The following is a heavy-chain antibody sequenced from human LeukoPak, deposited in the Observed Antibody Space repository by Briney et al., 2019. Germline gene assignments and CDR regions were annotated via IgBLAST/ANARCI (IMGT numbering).Heavy chain of an antibody. CDR1: GGPISSYY. J-gene: IGHJ4*02. CDR3: ARGPSGGSGHDY. D-gene: IGHD3-16*01. CDR2: IYSSGTT. V-gene: IGHV4-4*07. Sequence: SETLSLTCTVSGGPISSYYWSWIRQPAGEGLEWIGRIYSSGTTKYNPSLRSRVTMSVDTSKNQFSLNLNSVTAADTAVYYCARGPSGGSGHDYWGQGTLATVSS.